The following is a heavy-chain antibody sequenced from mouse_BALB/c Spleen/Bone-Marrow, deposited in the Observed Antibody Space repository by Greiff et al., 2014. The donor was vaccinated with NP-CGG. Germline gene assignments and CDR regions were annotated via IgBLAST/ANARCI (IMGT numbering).Heavy chain of an antibody. CDR1: GFTFNTYA. D-gene: IGHD2-4*01. CDR2: IRSKSNNYAT. Sequence: EVQVVESGGGLVQPKGSLKLSCAASGFTFNTYAMNWVRQAPGKGLEWVARIRSKSNNYATYYADSVKDRFTISRDDSQSMLYLQMNSLKTEDTAMYYCVRQNYDYAWFAYWGQGTLVTVSA. J-gene: IGHJ3*01. V-gene: IGHV10-1*02. CDR3: VRQNYDYAWFAY.